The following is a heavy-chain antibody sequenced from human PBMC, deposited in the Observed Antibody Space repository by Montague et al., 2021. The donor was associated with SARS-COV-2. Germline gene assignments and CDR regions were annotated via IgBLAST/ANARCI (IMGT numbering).Heavy chain of an antibody. D-gene: IGHD1-1*01. V-gene: IGHV4-39*01. J-gene: IGHJ4*02. CDR1: GGSINSNTYY. CDR3: ARSSRVTWNVAHSTRSFDW. CDR2: VYYSGSA. Sequence: SETLSLTCNVSGGSINSNTYYWGWIRQPPGKRLEWIGGVYYSGSAYYNLSLKSRVAISIDTSKNQFSLKLSSVTAADMALYYCARSSRVTWNVAHSTRSFDWWGQGTLVTVSS.